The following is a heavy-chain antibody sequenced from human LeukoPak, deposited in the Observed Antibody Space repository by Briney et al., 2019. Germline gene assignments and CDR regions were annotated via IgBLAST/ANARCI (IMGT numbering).Heavy chain of an antibody. CDR2: IRYDGSNK. CDR3: AKDCGRYYYDSSGYC. CDR1: GFTFSSYG. Sequence: GGSLRLSCAASGFTFSSYGMHWVRQAPGKGLEWVAFIRYDGSNKYYADSVKGRFTISRDNSKNTLYLQMNSLRAEDTAVYYCAKDCGRYYYDSSGYCRGQGTLVTVSS. J-gene: IGHJ4*02. D-gene: IGHD3-22*01. V-gene: IGHV3-30*02.